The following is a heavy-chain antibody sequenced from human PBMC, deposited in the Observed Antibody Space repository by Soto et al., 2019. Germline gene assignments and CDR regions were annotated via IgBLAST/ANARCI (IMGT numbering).Heavy chain of an antibody. CDR1: GFTFSSFS. D-gene: IGHD3-10*01. V-gene: IGHV3-21*01. J-gene: IGHJ6*02. CDR2: ISSSNSYI. CDR3: ARTRVRGPWYYYGMDV. Sequence: EVQLVESGGGLVKPGGSLRLSCAASGFTFSSFSMNWVRQAPGKGLEWVSSISSSNSYIYYTDSVKGRFTVSRDNAKNALYRKMNSPRAEDSAVYYCARTRVRGPWYYYGMDVWGQGPTVTVSS.